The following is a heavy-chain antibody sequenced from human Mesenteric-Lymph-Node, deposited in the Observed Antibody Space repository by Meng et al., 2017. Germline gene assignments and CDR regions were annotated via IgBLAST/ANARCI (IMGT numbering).Heavy chain of an antibody. CDR1: GGSLSAFC. V-gene: IGHV4-34*01. J-gene: IGHJ4*02. Sequence: QVQLRGWGGGLLKPAEPLSLPFAGDGGSLSAFCCHRIRQPPGKGLEWIGEVNHSKSTNYNPSLKSRITISLDTSKNQVSLRLNSVTAADTAMYYCARERMRELGLFDYWGQGTLVTVSS. CDR2: VNHSKST. D-gene: IGHD1-7*01. CDR3: ARERMRELGLFDY.